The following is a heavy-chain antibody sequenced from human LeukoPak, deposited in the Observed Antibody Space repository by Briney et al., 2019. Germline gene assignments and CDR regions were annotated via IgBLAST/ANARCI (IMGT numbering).Heavy chain of an antibody. CDR3: TRSGGLDV. J-gene: IGHJ6*02. CDR2: IDEGGSTT. Sequence: GGSLRLSCAASGFSFSSYWMYWVRQAPGKGLVWVSRIDEGGSTTSYADPVKGRFTISRDNAKNTVYLQMNSLRGEDTAIYYCTRSGGLDVWGQGATVTVSS. CDR1: GFSFSSYW. D-gene: IGHD6-25*01. V-gene: IGHV3-74*01.